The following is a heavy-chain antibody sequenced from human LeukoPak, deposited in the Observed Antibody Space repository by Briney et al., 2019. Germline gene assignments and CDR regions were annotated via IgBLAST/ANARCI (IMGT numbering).Heavy chain of an antibody. CDR2: ISAYNGNT. D-gene: IGHD3-22*01. Sequence: GASVKVSCKASGYTFTSYGISWVRQAPGQGLEWMGWISAYNGNTNYAQKLQGRVTMTTDTSTSTAYMELRSLRSDDTAVYYCAKDYHSSGLRGFDPWGQGTLVTVSS. V-gene: IGHV1-18*01. CDR1: GYTFTSYG. CDR3: AKDYHSSGLRGFDP. J-gene: IGHJ5*02.